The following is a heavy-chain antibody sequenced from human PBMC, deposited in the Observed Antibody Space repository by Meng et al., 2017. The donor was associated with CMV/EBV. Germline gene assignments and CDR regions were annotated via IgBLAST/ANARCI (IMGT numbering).Heavy chain of an antibody. CDR3: AREAIYSSSYFQH. V-gene: IGHV1-69*05. Sequence: SVKVSCKASGGTFSSYAISWVRQAPGQGLEWMGGIIPIFGTANYAQKFQGRVTITTDEYTSTAYMELSSLRSEDTAVYDCAREAIYSSSYFQHWGQGTLVTVSS. D-gene: IGHD6-13*01. CDR1: GGTFSSYA. J-gene: IGHJ1*01. CDR2: IIPIFGTA.